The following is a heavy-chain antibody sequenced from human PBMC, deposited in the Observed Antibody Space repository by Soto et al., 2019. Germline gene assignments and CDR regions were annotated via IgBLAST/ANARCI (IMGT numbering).Heavy chain of an antibody. D-gene: IGHD1-26*01. CDR2: IYYSGTT. Sequence: QVQLQESGPGLVKPSDTLSLTCAVSGYSISSSNWWGWIRQPPGKGLEWIGYIYYSGTTYYNPTPKSRVTMSVDTSKNQFSLKLTSVTAVDTAVYYCARREIQGPIDYWGQGTLVTVSS. J-gene: IGHJ4*02. CDR1: GYSISSSNW. CDR3: ARREIQGPIDY. V-gene: IGHV4-28*01.